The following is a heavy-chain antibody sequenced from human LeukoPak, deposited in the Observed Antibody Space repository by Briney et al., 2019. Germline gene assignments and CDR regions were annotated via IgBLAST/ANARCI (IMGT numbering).Heavy chain of an antibody. CDR3: ARGPGSSGGAYVGDY. V-gene: IGHV3-74*01. J-gene: IGHJ4*01. D-gene: IGHD3-22*01. CDR2: IDGGGSST. Sequence: GGSLRLSCTASGFTFSYHWMHWVRQVPGKGLVWISRIDGGGSSTSYADSVKGRFSISRDNSKSTLYLQMSSLRAEDTAVNYCARGPGSSGGAYVGDYWGHGTLVTVSS. CDR1: GFTFSYHW.